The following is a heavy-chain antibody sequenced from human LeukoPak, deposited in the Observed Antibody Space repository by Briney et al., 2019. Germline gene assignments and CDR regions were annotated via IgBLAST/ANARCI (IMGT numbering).Heavy chain of an antibody. CDR3: ARARTMVRGAYGF. CDR1: GFTFSSYS. V-gene: IGHV3-21*01. Sequence: GGSLRLSCAASGFTFSSYSMNWVRQAPGKGLEWVSSISSSSSYIYYADSVKGRFTISRDNTKNSLYLQMNSLRAEDTAVYYCARARTMVRGAYGFWGQGTLVTVSS. CDR2: ISSSSSYI. D-gene: IGHD3-10*01. J-gene: IGHJ4*02.